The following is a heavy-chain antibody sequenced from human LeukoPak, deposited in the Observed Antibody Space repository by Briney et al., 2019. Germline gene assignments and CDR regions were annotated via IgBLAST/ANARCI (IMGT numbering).Heavy chain of an antibody. J-gene: IGHJ6*03. CDR1: GGSFSGYY. CDR3: AKGPTYYDFWSGYYGDFYYMDV. CDR2: INHSGST. D-gene: IGHD3-3*01. Sequence: SETLSLTCAVYGGSFSGYYWSWIRQPPGKGLEWIGEINHSGSTNYNPSLKSRVTISVDTSKNQFSLKLSSVTAADTAVYYCAKGPTYYDFWSGYYGDFYYMDVWGKGTTVTVSS. V-gene: IGHV4-34*01.